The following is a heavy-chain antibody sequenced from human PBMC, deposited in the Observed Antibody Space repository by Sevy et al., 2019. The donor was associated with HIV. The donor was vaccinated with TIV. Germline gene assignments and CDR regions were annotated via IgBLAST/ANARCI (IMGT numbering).Heavy chain of an antibody. CDR3: TRSVYGSGTYLNDH. CDR1: GYTFTGYY. V-gene: IGHV1-2*02. Sequence: ASVKVSCKASGYTFTGYYIHWVRQAPGQGLEWMGWIIPSSGGTNYGQKFLGRVTMTRDTPISTAYLELHRLTFDDTAVYYCTRSVYGSGTYLNDHWGQGTLVTVSS. J-gene: IGHJ4*02. CDR2: IIPSSGGT. D-gene: IGHD3-10*01.